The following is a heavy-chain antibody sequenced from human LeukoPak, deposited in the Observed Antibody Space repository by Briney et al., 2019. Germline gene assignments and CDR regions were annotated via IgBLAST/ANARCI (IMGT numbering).Heavy chain of an antibody. D-gene: IGHD6-13*01. V-gene: IGHV4-31*03. CDR2: IYYSGST. Sequence: PSETLSLTCTVSGGSISSGGYYWSWIRQHPGKGLEWIGYIYYSGSTYYNPSLKSRVTISVDTSKNQFSLKLSSVTAADTAVYYCARDPGIAAAGPNYFDYWGQGTLVTVSS. J-gene: IGHJ4*02. CDR3: ARDPGIAAAGPNYFDY. CDR1: GGSISSGGYY.